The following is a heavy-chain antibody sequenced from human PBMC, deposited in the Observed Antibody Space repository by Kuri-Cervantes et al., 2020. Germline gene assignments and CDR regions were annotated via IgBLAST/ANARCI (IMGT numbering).Heavy chain of an antibody. CDR3: ARSNFNLGDY. Sequence: GGSLRLSCAVSGFTFSSYWMYWVRQPPGKGLVWVSRINSDGSTTTYADSVKGRFTISRDNAENTLYLQMNSLRVEDTAVYYCARSNFNLGDYWGQGTLVTVSS. CDR1: GFTFSSYW. V-gene: IGHV3-74*01. J-gene: IGHJ4*02. D-gene: IGHD4-11*01. CDR2: INSDGSTT.